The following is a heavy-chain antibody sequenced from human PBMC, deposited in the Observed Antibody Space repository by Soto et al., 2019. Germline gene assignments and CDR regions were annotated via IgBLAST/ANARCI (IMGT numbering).Heavy chain of an antibody. J-gene: IGHJ6*02. CDR3: AREDSLTYYDSSGRYLYGMDV. CDR2: IYYSGST. V-gene: IGHV4-59*01. Sequence: SETLSLTCTVSGGSISSYYWSWIRQPPGKGLEWTGYIYYSGSTNYNPSLKSRVTISVDTSKNQFSLKLSSVTAADTAVYYCAREDSLTYYDSSGRYLYGMDVWGQGTTVTVSS. D-gene: IGHD3-22*01. CDR1: GGSISSYY.